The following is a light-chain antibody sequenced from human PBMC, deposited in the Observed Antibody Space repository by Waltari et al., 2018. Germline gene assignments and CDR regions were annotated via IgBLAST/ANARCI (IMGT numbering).Light chain of an antibody. J-gene: IGLJ2*01. CDR2: DVS. CDR3: CSYAGSSTHVL. CDR1: SRDVCGYNS. Sequence: QSALTQPASVSGSPGQSITLPCTGTSRDVCGYNSVAWYQQYPGKAPKLMIYDVSKRPSGVYNRFSGSKSGNTASLTISGLQAEDEADYYCCSYAGSSTHVLFGGGTKLTVL. V-gene: IGLV2-23*02.